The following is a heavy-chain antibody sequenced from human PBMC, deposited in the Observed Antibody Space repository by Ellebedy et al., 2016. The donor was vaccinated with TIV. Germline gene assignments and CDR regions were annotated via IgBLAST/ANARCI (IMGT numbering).Heavy chain of an antibody. V-gene: IGHV1-8*01. J-gene: IGHJ3*01. CDR3: VRKPYWSFDV. CDR2: MDPKSGKT. D-gene: IGHD2-15*01. Sequence: ASVKVSXXASGYTFTSYDIHWARQATGQGPEWMGWMDPKSGKTGCLQKFQGRLTMTRDTSISTAYMELSNMRSDDTAIYFCVRKPYWSFDVWGRGTMVTVSS. CDR1: GYTFTSYD.